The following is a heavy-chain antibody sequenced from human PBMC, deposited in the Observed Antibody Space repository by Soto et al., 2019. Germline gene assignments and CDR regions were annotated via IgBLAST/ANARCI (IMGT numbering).Heavy chain of an antibody. J-gene: IGHJ4*02. V-gene: IGHV4-61*01. D-gene: IGHD5-18*01. Sequence: SETLSLTCTVSGDSVNSDSYYWTWIRQPPGKGLEWIGYIYSSGSTNYNPSLKSRVTMSLDTSTNQFSLKLTSVTAADTAVYYCARDIRGYSRAFDYWGQGALVTVSS. CDR1: GDSVNSDSYY. CDR3: ARDIRGYSRAFDY. CDR2: IYSSGST.